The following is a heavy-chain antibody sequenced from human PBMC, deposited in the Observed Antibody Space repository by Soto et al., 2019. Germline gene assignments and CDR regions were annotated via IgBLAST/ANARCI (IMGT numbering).Heavy chain of an antibody. J-gene: IGHJ4*02. CDR3: ARLITIFGVVIPYYFDY. CDR2: ISAYNGNT. Sequence: ASVKVSCKASGYTFTSYGISWVRQAPGQGLEWMGWISAYNGNTNYAQKLQGRVTMTTDTSTSTAYMELRSLRSDDTAVYYCARLITIFGVVIPYYFDYWGQGTLVTVSS. V-gene: IGHV1-18*01. D-gene: IGHD3-3*01. CDR1: GYTFTSYG.